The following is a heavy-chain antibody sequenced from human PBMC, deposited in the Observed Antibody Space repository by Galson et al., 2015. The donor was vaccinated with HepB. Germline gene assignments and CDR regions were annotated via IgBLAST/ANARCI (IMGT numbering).Heavy chain of an antibody. CDR1: GFTVSSNY. V-gene: IGHV3-53*01. CDR2: IYSGGST. D-gene: IGHD3-22*01. Sequence: SLRLSCAASGFTVSSNYMSWVRQAPGKGLEWASVIYSGGSTYYADSVKGRFTISRDNSKNTLYLQMNSLRAEDTTVYYCAREHYYDSSGIKGGYYYMDVWGKGTTVTVSS. J-gene: IGHJ6*03. CDR3: AREHYYDSSGIKGGYYYMDV.